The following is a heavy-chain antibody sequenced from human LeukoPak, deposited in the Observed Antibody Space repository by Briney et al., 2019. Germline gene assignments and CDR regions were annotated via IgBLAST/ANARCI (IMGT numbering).Heavy chain of an antibody. D-gene: IGHD2-2*01. CDR1: GFTFSTYS. CDR3: ARNYHSSTSYYYYYMDV. Sequence: GGSLRLSCAASGFTFSTYSMNWVRQAPGKGLEWVSLITTSGSYIYYADSVKGRFTISRDNAKNSLFLQMNSLRADDTAVYYCARNYHSSTSYYYYYMDVWGKGTTVTVSS. CDR2: ITTSGSYI. V-gene: IGHV3-21*01. J-gene: IGHJ6*03.